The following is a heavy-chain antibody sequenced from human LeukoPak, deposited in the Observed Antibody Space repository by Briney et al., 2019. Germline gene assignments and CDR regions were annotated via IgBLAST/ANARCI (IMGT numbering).Heavy chain of an antibody. CDR2: INSDGSST. CDR3: ARESIAARRDNWFDP. CDR1: GFTFSSYW. D-gene: IGHD6-6*01. V-gene: IGHV3-74*01. Sequence: GGSLSLSCAASGFTFSSYWMHWVRQAPGKGLVWVSRINSDGSSTSYADSVKGRFTISRDNAKNTLYLQMNSLRAEDTAVYYCARESIAARRDNWFDPWGQGTLVTVSS. J-gene: IGHJ5*02.